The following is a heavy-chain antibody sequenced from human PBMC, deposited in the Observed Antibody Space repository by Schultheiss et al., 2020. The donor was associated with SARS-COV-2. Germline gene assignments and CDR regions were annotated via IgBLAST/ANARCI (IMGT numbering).Heavy chain of an antibody. J-gene: IGHJ5*02. CDR2: IYHSGST. CDR1: GGSISSSNW. CDR3: ARIITTRPWADH. Sequence: SETLSLTCAVSGGSISSSNWWSWVRQPPGKGLEWIGEIYHSGSTNYNPSLKSRVTISVDTSKNQFSLKLSSVTAADTAVYYCARIITTRPWADHWGQGTLVTVSS. V-gene: IGHV4-4*02. D-gene: IGHD6-6*01.